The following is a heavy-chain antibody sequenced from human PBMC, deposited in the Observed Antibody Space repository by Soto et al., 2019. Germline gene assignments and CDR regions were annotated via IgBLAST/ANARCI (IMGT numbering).Heavy chain of an antibody. Sequence: SPTLSLPCVISGDSVSSNSAAWNWIRQSPSRGLEWLGRTYYRSKWYNDYAVSVKSRITINPDTSKNQFSLQLNSVTPEDTAVYYCARDEGPRYSSSWGVFDYWGQGTLVTVSS. V-gene: IGHV6-1*01. CDR1: GDSVSSNSAA. CDR2: TYYRSKWYN. CDR3: ARDEGPRYSSSWGVFDY. D-gene: IGHD6-13*01. J-gene: IGHJ4*02.